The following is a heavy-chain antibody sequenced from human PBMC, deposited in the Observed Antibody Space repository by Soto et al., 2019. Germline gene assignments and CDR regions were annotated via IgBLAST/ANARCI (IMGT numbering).Heavy chain of an antibody. Sequence: PGGSLRLSCAASGFTFSSYAMHWVRQAPGKGLEYVSAISSNGGSTYYANSVKGRFTISRDNSKNTLYLQMGSLRAEDMAVYYCARGDYYDSSGYYSAFDYWGQGTLVTVSS. D-gene: IGHD3-22*01. CDR1: GFTFSSYA. J-gene: IGHJ4*02. CDR2: ISSNGGST. V-gene: IGHV3-64*01. CDR3: ARGDYYDSSGYYSAFDY.